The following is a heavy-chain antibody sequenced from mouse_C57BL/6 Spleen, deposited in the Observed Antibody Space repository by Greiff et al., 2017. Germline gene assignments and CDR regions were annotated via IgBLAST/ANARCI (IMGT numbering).Heavy chain of an antibody. D-gene: IGHD1-1*01. CDR3: AITTVVAYYYGC. V-gene: IGHV1-80*01. CDR2: IYPGDGDT. J-gene: IGHJ2*01. CDR1: GYAFSSYW. Sequence: VQVVESGAVLVKPGASVKISCKASGYAFSSYWMNWVKQRPGKGLEWIGQIYPGDGDTSYNGKFKGKATLTADKSSSTAYMQLSSLTSEDSAVYFCAITTVVAYYYGCWGQGTTLTVSS.